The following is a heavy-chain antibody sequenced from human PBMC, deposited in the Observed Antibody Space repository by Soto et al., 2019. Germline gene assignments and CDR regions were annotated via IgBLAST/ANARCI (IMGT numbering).Heavy chain of an antibody. J-gene: IGHJ4*02. CDR3: ARGTNNPIYDYDILTGYPDPFFDY. CDR2: ISAYNGNT. Sequence: ASVKVSCKASGYTFTSYGISWVRQAPGQGLEWMGWISAYNGNTKYSQKFQGRVTITRDTSASTAYMELSSLRSEDTAVYYCARGTNNPIYDYDILTGYPDPFFDYWGQGTLVTVSS. D-gene: IGHD3-9*01. V-gene: IGHV1-18*01. CDR1: GYTFTSYG.